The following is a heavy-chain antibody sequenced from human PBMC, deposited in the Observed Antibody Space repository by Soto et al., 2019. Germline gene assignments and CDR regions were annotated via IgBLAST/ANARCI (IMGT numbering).Heavy chain of an antibody. Sequence: PSETLSLTCAVYGGSISSNKWWSWVRQPPGKGLEWIGEIYHSGSTNYNPSLKSRVTISLDKSTNQFSLKLTSVTAADSAVYYCARDEQIVVVPTSLGAMDVWGQGTTVTVSS. CDR3: ARDEQIVVVPTSLGAMDV. V-gene: IGHV4-4*02. CDR2: IYHSGST. D-gene: IGHD2-2*01. CDR1: GGSISSNKW. J-gene: IGHJ6*02.